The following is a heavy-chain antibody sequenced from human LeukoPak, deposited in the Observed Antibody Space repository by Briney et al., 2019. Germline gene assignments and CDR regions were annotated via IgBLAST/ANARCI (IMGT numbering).Heavy chain of an antibody. Sequence: SETLSLTCTVYGGSFSSYFWSWIRQSPGKGLEWIGEINYTGTTNSNPSLGSRLTMSIDSSKNQFSLKLTSVTAADTGVYYCARGDSNSLEYLCYMDVWGKGTTVTVSS. CDR2: INYTGTT. D-gene: IGHD4-11*01. V-gene: IGHV4-34*01. CDR1: GGSFSSYF. CDR3: ARGDSNSLEYLCYMDV. J-gene: IGHJ6*03.